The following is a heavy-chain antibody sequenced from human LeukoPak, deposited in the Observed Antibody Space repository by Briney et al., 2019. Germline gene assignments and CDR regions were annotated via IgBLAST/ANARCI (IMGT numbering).Heavy chain of an antibody. Sequence: SETLSLTCTVSGGSISSYYWSWIRQPPGKGLEWIGYIYYSGSTNYNPSLKGRVTISVDTSKNQFSLKLSSVTAADTAVYYCARGNWNYDYWGQGTLVTVSS. CDR3: ARGNWNYDY. CDR2: IYYSGST. D-gene: IGHD1-7*01. J-gene: IGHJ4*02. CDR1: GGSISSYY. V-gene: IGHV4-59*01.